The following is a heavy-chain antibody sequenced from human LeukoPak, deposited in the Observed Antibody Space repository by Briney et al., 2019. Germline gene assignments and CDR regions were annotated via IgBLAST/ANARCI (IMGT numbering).Heavy chain of an antibody. CDR3: ARPPPGQGFDY. CDR1: GFTFSSYW. D-gene: IGHD3-10*01. J-gene: IGHJ4*02. Sequence: PGGSLRLSCAASGFTFSSYWMSWVRQAPGKGLEWVANIKQDGSEKYYVDSVKGRFTISRDNAKNTLYLEMNSLTPADTAVYYCARPPPGQGFDYWGQGTLVTVSS. CDR2: IKQDGSEK. V-gene: IGHV3-7*01.